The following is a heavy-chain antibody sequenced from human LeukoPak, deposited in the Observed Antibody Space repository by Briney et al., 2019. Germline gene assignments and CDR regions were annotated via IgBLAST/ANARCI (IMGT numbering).Heavy chain of an antibody. CDR2: ISYDGSNK. V-gene: IGHV3-30*18. Sequence: PGGSLRLSCAASGFTFSSYGMHWVRQAPGKGLEWVAVISYDGSNKYYADSVKGRFTISGDNSKNTLYLQMNSLRAEDTAVYYCAKDNSYGYYWGQGTLVTVSS. J-gene: IGHJ4*02. CDR3: AKDNSYGYY. CDR1: GFTFSSYG. D-gene: IGHD5-18*01.